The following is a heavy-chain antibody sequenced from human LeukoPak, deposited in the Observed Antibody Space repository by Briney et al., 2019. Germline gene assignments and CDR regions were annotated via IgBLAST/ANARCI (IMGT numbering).Heavy chain of an antibody. D-gene: IGHD3-22*01. V-gene: IGHV4-34*01. CDR2: INRNGST. J-gene: IGHJ4*02. CDR1: GFTFSNYA. Sequence: PGGSLRLSCVASGFTFSNYAMNWVRKPPGKGLEWIGEINRNGSTNYNPSLKSRVTISIDTSKNQFSLRLNSVTAADTAVYYCARGSLYSSGYYYPRLLDYWGQGTLVTVSS. CDR3: ARGSLYSSGYYYPRLLDY.